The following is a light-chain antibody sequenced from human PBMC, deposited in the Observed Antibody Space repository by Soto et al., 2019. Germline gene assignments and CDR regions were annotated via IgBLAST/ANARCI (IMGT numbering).Light chain of an antibody. CDR1: QSISTW. CDR2: EAS. Sequence: DIQMTQSPSTLSASVGDRVAITCRASQSISTWLAWYQQRPGKAPNLLIYEASTLESGVPSRFSGGASGTAFTLTISSLRPDDFATYYYQQYDSYPWTFGQGTKVEI. CDR3: QQYDSYPWT. V-gene: IGKV1-5*03. J-gene: IGKJ1*01.